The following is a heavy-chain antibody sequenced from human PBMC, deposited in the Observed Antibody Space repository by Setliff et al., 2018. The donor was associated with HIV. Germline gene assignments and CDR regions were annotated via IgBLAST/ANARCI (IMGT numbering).Heavy chain of an antibody. D-gene: IGHD3-10*01. CDR1: GYTFTSYY. Sequence: ASVKVSCKASGYTFTSYYMHWVRQAPGQGLEWMGMINTNTGNPTYAQGFTGRFVFSLDTSVSTAYLQISSLKAEDTAVYYCARGSYYGSGSNDAFDIWGKGTMVTVSS. CDR3: ARGSYYGSGSNDAFDI. V-gene: IGHV7-4-1*02. CDR2: INTNTGNP. J-gene: IGHJ3*02.